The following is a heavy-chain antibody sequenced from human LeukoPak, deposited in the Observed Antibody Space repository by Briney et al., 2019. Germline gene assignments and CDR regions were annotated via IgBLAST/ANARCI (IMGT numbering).Heavy chain of an antibody. V-gene: IGHV3-30*18. CDR2: ISYDGSNK. J-gene: IGHJ4*02. CDR1: GFTFSNNA. CDR3: AKDGLGFWSGYSSHFDY. D-gene: IGHD3-3*01. Sequence: PGGSLRLSCAASGFTFSNNAMSWVRQAPGKGLEWVAVISYDGSNKYYADSVKGRFTISRDNSKNTLYLQMNSLRAEDTAVYYCAKDGLGFWSGYSSHFDYWGQGTLVTVSS.